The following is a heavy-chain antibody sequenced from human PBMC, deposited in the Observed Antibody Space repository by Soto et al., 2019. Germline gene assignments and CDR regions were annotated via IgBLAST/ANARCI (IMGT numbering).Heavy chain of an antibody. CDR3: AMPLTTGYYFPFDY. D-gene: IGHD3-9*01. CDR1: GFTFSVYA. V-gene: IGHV3-23*01. CDR2: ISGSGGST. Sequence: EVQLLESGGGLVQPGGSLRLSCAASGFTFSVYAMSWVRQPPGKGLEWVSTISGSGGSTYYADSVKGRFTISRDNSKKTLYLQMNSLRAEDTAVYYCAMPLTTGYYFPFDYWGQGTLVTVSS. J-gene: IGHJ4*02.